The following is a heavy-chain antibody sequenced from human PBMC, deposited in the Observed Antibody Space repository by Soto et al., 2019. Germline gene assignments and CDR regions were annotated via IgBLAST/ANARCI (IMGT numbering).Heavy chain of an antibody. J-gene: IGHJ6*03. CDR2: TYYRSKWYN. Sequence: PSQTLSLTCAISGDSVSSNSAAWNWIRQSPSRGLEWLGGTYYRSKWYNDYAVSVKSRITINPDTSKNQFSLQLNSVTPEDTAEYYFARDRGGYCSGGSCYYYYMDVWGKETTVTVSS. CDR3: ARDRGGYCSGGSCYYYYMDV. D-gene: IGHD2-15*01. V-gene: IGHV6-1*01. CDR1: GDSVSSNSAA.